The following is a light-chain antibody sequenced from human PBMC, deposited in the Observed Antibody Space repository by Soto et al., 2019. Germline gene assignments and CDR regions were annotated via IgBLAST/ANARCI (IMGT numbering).Light chain of an antibody. CDR1: RSVSNSN. CDR2: GAS. J-gene: IGKJ2*03. V-gene: IGKV3-20*01. CDR3: QQYGSSPVS. Sequence: EIVLPQSPGTLSFSPGERATLSCRASRSVSNSNLAWYQHKPGQPPRLVMYGASSRATGIPDRFSGSGSGTDFTLTIARLEPEDFAIYYCQQYGSSPVSFGQGTKLEIK.